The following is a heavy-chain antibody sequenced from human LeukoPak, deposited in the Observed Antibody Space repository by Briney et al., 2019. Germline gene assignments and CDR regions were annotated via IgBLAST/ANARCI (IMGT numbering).Heavy chain of an antibody. CDR3: ARDKIMGASLFDY. D-gene: IGHD3-16*01. CDR1: GVTFCGYW. J-gene: IGHJ4*02. V-gene: IGHV3-7*01. CDR2: IKQDGSEK. Sequence: GGSLRVSSAASGVTFCGYWMSWVRQAPGKGLEWVANIKQDGSEKYYVDSVKGRFTISRDNAKNSLYLQMNSLRAEDTAAYYCARDKIMGASLFDYWGQGSLVTVSS.